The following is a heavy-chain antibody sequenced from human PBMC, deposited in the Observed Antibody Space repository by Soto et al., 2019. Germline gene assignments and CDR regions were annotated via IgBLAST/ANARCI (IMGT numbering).Heavy chain of an antibody. Sequence: SETLSLTCAVSGGSISSGGYSWSWIRQPPGKGLEWIGYIYYSGSTNYNPSLKSRVTISVDTSKNQFSLKLSSVTAADTAVYYCARVGKLLWFGEPRWWFDPWGQGTLVTVSS. CDR3: ARVGKLLWFGEPRWWFDP. V-gene: IGHV4-61*08. J-gene: IGHJ5*02. D-gene: IGHD3-10*01. CDR1: GGSISSGGYS. CDR2: IYYSGST.